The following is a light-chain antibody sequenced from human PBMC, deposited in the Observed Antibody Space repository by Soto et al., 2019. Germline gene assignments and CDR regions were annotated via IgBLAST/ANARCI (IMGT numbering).Light chain of an antibody. CDR2: RND. CDR3: ASWDDSLRNVV. CDR1: SPNIGSNF. Sequence: QSLLTQPPSTSGAPGQRVAISCSGSSPNIGSNFVHWYQHLPGRAPRLLILRNDQRPSGVPDRFSGSKSGTSASLAISGLRSEDEADYYCASWDDSLRNVVFGGGTKVTVL. J-gene: IGLJ2*01. V-gene: IGLV1-47*01.